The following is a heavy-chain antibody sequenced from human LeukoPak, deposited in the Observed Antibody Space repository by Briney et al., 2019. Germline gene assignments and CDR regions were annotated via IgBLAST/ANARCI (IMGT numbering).Heavy chain of an antibody. J-gene: IGHJ4*02. Sequence: ASVKVSCKASGYTFTSYYMHWVRQAPGQGLEWMGIINPSGGSTSYAQKFQGRVTMTRDTSTSTVYMELSSLRSEDTAIYYCAKKRITVPGTPYFDYWGQGTLVTVSS. CDR3: AKKRITVPGTPYFDY. V-gene: IGHV1-46*01. CDR1: GYTFTSYY. D-gene: IGHD6-19*01. CDR2: INPSGGST.